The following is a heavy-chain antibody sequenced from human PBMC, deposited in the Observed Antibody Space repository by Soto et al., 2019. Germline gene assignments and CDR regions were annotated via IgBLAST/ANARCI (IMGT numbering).Heavy chain of an antibody. CDR3: ARDKYCSGGSCRKNWFDP. CDR2: ISYSGST. V-gene: IGHV4-59*01. J-gene: IGHJ5*02. D-gene: IGHD2-15*01. Sequence: PSETLSLTCTVSGGSISSYYWIWIRQPPGKGLEWIGYISYSGSTNYNPSLKSRPTISVDTSKNQFSLKLRSVTAADTAVYYCARDKYCSGGSCRKNWFDPWGQGTLVTVSS. CDR1: GGSISSYY.